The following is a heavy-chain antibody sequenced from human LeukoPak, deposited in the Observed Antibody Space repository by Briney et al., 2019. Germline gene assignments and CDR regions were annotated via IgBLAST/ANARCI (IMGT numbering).Heavy chain of an antibody. CDR2: INPNGDVT. V-gene: IGHV1-2*04. J-gene: IGHJ4*02. CDR1: GYTFSGYY. Sequence: ASVTVSCKASGYTFSGYYVHWVRQAPGQGLEWMGRINPNGDVTNYAQNFQGWVTLTRDTSISTAYMELSRLRSDDTAVYSCATGDYFDFWGQGTLVTVSS. CDR3: ATGDYFDF.